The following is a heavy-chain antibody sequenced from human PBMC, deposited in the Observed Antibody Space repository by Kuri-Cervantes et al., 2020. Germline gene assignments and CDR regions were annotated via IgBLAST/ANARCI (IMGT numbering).Heavy chain of an antibody. CDR2: ISYDGSNK. Sequence: GGSLRLSCAASGFTFSSYGMHWVRQAPGKGPEWVAVISYDGSNKYYADSVKGRFTISRDNSKNTLYLQMNSLRAEDTAVYYCARGGRGEDYFDYWGQGTLVTVSS. V-gene: IGHV3-30*03. J-gene: IGHJ4*02. CDR3: ARGGRGEDYFDY. D-gene: IGHD3-10*01. CDR1: GFTFSSYG.